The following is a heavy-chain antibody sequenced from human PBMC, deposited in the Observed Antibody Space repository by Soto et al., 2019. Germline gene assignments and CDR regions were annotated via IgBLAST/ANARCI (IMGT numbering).Heavy chain of an antibody. V-gene: IGHV3-7*01. D-gene: IGHD6-13*01. Sequence: QLVESGGGLVQPGGSLRLSCAASGFTFSNYWMTWVRQAPGKGLEWVANIKRDGSGGSYLDSVRGRFTVSRDNARNSLYLQMNSLRAEDTALYYCARDVSPGSSGWYFDAFDIWGQGTMVRLF. CDR1: GFTFSNYW. CDR3: ARDVSPGSSGWYFDAFDI. CDR2: IKRDGSGG. J-gene: IGHJ3*02.